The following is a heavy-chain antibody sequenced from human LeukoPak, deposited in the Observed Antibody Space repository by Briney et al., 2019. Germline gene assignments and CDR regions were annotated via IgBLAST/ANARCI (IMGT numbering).Heavy chain of an antibody. J-gene: IGHJ5*02. CDR1: GYTFTSYA. Sequence: ASVKVSCKASGYTFTSYAMNWVRQAPGQGLEWMGWISAYNGNTNYAQKLQGRVTMTTDTSTSTAYMELRSLRSDDTAVYYCASSSSPFYWFDPWGQGTLVTVSS. CDR2: ISAYNGNT. D-gene: IGHD6-6*01. V-gene: IGHV1-18*01. CDR3: ASSSSPFYWFDP.